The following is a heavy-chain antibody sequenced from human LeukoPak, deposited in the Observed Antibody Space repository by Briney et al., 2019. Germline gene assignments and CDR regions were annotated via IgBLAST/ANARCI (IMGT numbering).Heavy chain of an antibody. D-gene: IGHD3-22*01. Sequence: SVKVSCKASGGTFSSYAISWVRQAPGQGLEWMGRIIPILGIANYAQKFQGRDTITADKSTSTAYTELSSLRSEDTAVYYCARVAMIAPGGWFDPWGQGTLVTVSS. J-gene: IGHJ5*02. CDR1: GGTFSSYA. CDR2: IIPILGIA. V-gene: IGHV1-69*04. CDR3: ARVAMIAPGGWFDP.